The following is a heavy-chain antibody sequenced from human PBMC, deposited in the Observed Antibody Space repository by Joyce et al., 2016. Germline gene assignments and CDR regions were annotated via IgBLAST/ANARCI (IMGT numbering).Heavy chain of an antibody. V-gene: IGHV4-4*02. CDR2: IIHSGGT. CDR3: ASLSPLQGSSDY. CDR1: GGSVSNNLW. D-gene: IGHD2-15*01. Sequence: QVQLQESGPGLVKPSGTLSLTCTVSGGSVSNNLWWTCVRQAPEKGLEWIGEIIHSGGTNDNPSLQSRVTMSVDKSRNQFSLKLTSMTAADTAVYYCASLSPLQGSSDYWGQGTLVTVSS. J-gene: IGHJ4*02.